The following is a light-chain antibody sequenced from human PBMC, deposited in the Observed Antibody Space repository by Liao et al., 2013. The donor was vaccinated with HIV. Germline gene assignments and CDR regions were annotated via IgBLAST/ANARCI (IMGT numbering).Light chain of an antibody. CDR3: QAWDSSTGDVG. V-gene: IGLV3-21*03. J-gene: IGLJ2*01. CDR1: NIGSKS. Sequence: SYELTQPPSVSVAPGKTARITCGGNNIGSKSVNWYQQKPGQSPVLVIYQDSKRPSGIPERFSGSNSGNTATLTISGTQAMDEADYYCQAWDSSTGDVGFGGGTKLTVL. CDR2: QDS.